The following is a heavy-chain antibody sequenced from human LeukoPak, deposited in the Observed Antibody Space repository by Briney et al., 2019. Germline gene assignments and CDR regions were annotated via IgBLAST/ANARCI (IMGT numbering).Heavy chain of an antibody. D-gene: IGHD6-13*01. CDR1: GGSISSYY. V-gene: IGHV4-59*08. CDR3: ARHSPAAGTSTAMDV. J-gene: IGHJ6*02. Sequence: SETLSLTCTVSGGSISSYYWSWIRQPPGKGLEWIGYIYYSGSINYNPSLKSRVTISVDTSENQFSLKLSSVTAADTAVYFCARHSPAAGTSTAMDVWGQGTTVTVSS. CDR2: IYYSGSI.